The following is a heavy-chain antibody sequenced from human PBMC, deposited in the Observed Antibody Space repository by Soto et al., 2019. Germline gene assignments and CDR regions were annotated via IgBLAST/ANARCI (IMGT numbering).Heavy chain of an antibody. V-gene: IGHV3-7*01. CDR1: GFTFSDSW. J-gene: IGHJ5*02. D-gene: IGHD4-4*01. Sequence: GSLRLSCTASGFTFSDSWMTWVRQAPGKGLEWVARIKPDESEKKYADSVKGRFSISRDNAKNSMYLQMDSLRGEDTAVYYCVRGGSNYASWGQGTLVTVSS. CDR2: IKPDESEK. CDR3: VRGGSNYAS.